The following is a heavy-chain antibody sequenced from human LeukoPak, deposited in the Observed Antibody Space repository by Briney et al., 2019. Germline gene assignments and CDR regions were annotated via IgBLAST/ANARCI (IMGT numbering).Heavy chain of an antibody. CDR1: GGSISSDTW. D-gene: IGHD1-26*01. V-gene: IGHV4-4*02. Sequence: SGTLSLTCAVSGGSISSDTWWSWVRQPPGKGLEWIGEIHHTGSSDYNPSLKSRLTISLDKFKNQFSLKLNSVTAADTAVYYCASKKTSGSNYFDYWGQGTLVTVSS. CDR2: IHHTGSS. CDR3: ASKKTSGSNYFDY. J-gene: IGHJ4*02.